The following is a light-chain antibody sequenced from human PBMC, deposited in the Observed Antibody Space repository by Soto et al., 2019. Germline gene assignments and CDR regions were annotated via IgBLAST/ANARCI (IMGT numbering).Light chain of an antibody. CDR2: VEF. Sequence: EIVMTQSPATLSVSPGERATLSCRAIQDIGNSLGGYQQKPGQAHRLIIYVEFIRATDIPARFSGSGSETEFTVNNSSLQSEDSAVYYCQQYRQWPPITFGQGTRLEIK. J-gene: IGKJ5*01. CDR3: QQYRQWPPIT. CDR1: QDIGNS. V-gene: IGKV3-15*01.